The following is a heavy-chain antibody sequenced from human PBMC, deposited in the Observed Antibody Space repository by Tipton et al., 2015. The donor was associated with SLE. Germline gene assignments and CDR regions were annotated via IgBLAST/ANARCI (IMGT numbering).Heavy chain of an antibody. CDR3: ALYDFWSGYQRANNWFDP. CDR1: GYTFTSYD. CDR2: MNPNSGNT. V-gene: IGHV1-8*01. D-gene: IGHD3-3*01. J-gene: IGHJ5*02. Sequence: QSGAEVKKPGASVKVSCKASGYTFTSYDINWVRQATGQGLEWMGWMNPNSGNTGYAQKFQGRVTMTRNTSKSTAYMELSSLGSEDTAVYYCALYDFWSGYQRANNWFDPWGQGTLVTVSS.